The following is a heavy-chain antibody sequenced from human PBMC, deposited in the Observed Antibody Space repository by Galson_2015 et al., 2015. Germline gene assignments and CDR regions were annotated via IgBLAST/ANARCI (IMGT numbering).Heavy chain of an antibody. V-gene: IGHV3-23*01. J-gene: IGHJ3*02. CDR2: ISGSGGST. CDR1: GFTFSSYA. D-gene: IGHD5-12*01. CDR3: AKDLSGYSGYEYAFDI. Sequence: SLRLSCAASGFTFSSYAMSWVRQAPGKGLEWVSAISGSGGSTYYADSAEGRFTISRDNSKNTLYLQMNSLRAEDTAVYYCAKDLSGYSGYEYAFDIWGQGTMVTVSS.